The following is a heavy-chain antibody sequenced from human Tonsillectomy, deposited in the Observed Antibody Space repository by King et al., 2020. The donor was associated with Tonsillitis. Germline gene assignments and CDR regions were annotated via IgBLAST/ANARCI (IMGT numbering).Heavy chain of an antibody. CDR2: ISYDGSNK. CDR3: ARDDIKGDAFDI. J-gene: IGHJ3*02. CDR1: GFIFSSYA. D-gene: IGHD2-15*01. V-gene: IGHV3-30-3*01. Sequence: QLVQSGGGVVQPGRSLRLSCAASGFIFSSYAMHWVRQAPGKGLEWVAVISYDGSNKYYADSVKGRFTISRDNSKNTLYLQMNSLRAEDTAVYYCARDDIKGDAFDIWGQGTMVTVSS.